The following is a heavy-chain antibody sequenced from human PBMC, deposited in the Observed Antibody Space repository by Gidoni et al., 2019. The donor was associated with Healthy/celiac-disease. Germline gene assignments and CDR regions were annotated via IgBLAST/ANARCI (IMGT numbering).Heavy chain of an antibody. V-gene: IGHV4-34*01. Sequence: QVQLQQWGAGLLKPSETLSLTCAVYGGSFSGYYWSWIRQPPGKGLEWIGEINHSGSTNYNPSLKSRVTISVDTSKNQFSLKLSSVTAADTAVYYCARGRGSSPDAFDIWGQGTMVTVSS. CDR1: GGSFSGYY. J-gene: IGHJ3*02. CDR3: ARGRGSSPDAFDI. CDR2: INHSGST. D-gene: IGHD3-16*01.